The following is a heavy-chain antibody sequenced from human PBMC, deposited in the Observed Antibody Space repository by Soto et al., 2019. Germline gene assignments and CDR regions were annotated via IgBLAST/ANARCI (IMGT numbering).Heavy chain of an antibody. CDR3: ARGGGYSGYDLDY. V-gene: IGHV3-33*01. CDR2: IWYDGSNK. Sequence: QVQLVESGGGVVQPGRSLRLSCAASGFTFSSYGMHWVRQAPGKGLEWVAVIWYDGSNKYYADSVKGRFTISRDNSKNTLYLHMNSLRAEDTAVYYCARGGGYSGYDLDYWGQGTLVTVSS. D-gene: IGHD5-12*01. CDR1: GFTFSSYG. J-gene: IGHJ4*02.